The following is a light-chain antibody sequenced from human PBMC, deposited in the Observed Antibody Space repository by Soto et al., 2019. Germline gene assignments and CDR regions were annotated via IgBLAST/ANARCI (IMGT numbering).Light chain of an antibody. Sequence: QSVLTQPASVSESPGQAITISCTGSSSDVGGYNYVSWYQQHPGKGPKLMISEVSNRPSGVSNRFSGSKSGNTASLTISGLQAEDEADYYCTSYTSSSTLVFGTGTKVTVL. CDR2: EVS. CDR3: TSYTSSSTLV. CDR1: SSDVGGYNY. J-gene: IGLJ1*01. V-gene: IGLV2-14*01.